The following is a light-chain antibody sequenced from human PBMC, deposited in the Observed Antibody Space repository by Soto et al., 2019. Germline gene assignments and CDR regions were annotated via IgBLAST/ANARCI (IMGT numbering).Light chain of an antibody. V-gene: IGKV1-39*01. CDR3: QQSYDMPWT. CDR1: QSISGY. Sequence: DIQSTQSPSSLSAAVGDTFTITCRASQSISGYLSWYHKKTGKAPKLLIYGAYPLQGGVPSRFSGSGSGTEFTLTISGLLPEDFATYYCQQSYDMPWTFGQGTKVDIK. J-gene: IGKJ1*01. CDR2: GAY.